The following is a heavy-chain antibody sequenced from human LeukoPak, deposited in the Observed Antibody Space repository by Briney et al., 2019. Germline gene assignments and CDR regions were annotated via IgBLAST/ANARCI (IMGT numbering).Heavy chain of an antibody. D-gene: IGHD2-2*02. V-gene: IGHV3-33*01. CDR1: GFTFSSFG. CDR3: TRGQYCSGTNCYIPYHFYFYMDV. J-gene: IGHJ6*03. Sequence: GGSLRLSCAASGFTFSSFGMNWVRQAPGKGLEWVAVIWFDGNNKYYADSVKGRFTISRDNSKNTVYLHMNSLRAEDTGVYYCTRGQYCSGTNCYIPYHFYFYMDVWGKGTTVTVSS. CDR2: IWFDGNNK.